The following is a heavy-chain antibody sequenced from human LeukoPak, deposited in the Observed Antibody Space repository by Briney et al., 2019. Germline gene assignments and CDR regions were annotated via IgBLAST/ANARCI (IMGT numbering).Heavy chain of an antibody. J-gene: IGHJ5*02. V-gene: IGHV4-59*08. D-gene: IGHD6-13*01. CDR3: ARLSGYSSSGKTRNWFDP. CDR2: IYYSGST. CDR1: GGSISSYY. Sequence: PSESLSLTCTVSGGSISSYYWSWIRQPPGKGLEWNGYIYYSGSTNYNPSLKSRVTISVDTSKNQFSLKLSSVTAADTAVYYCARLSGYSSSGKTRNWFDPWGQGTLVTVSS.